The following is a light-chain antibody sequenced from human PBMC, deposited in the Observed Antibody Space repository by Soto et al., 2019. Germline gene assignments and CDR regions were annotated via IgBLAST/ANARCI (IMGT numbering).Light chain of an antibody. CDR3: QQRSNWPRT. J-gene: IGKJ1*01. CDR1: QSVSTY. V-gene: IGKV3-11*01. CDR2: DAF. Sequence: EIVLTQSPATLSLSPGERATLSCRASQSVSTYLAWYQQKPGQAPRLLIYDAFNRATGIPARFSGSGSGTDFTLPISSLEPEDFAVYYCQQRSNWPRTFGQGTKVDIK.